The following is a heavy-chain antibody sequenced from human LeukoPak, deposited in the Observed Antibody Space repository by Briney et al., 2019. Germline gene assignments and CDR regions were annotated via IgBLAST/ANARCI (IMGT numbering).Heavy chain of an antibody. CDR2: INPNSGGT. V-gene: IGHV1-2*02. CDR3: ARGDILTGFYYMDV. CDR1: GYTFTGYY. D-gene: IGHD3-9*01. J-gene: IGHJ6*03. Sequence: ASVKVSCKASGYTFTGYYMHWVRQAPGQGLEWMGWINPNSGGTNYAQKFQGRVTMTRDTSISTAYMELSSLRSEDTAVYYCARGDILTGFYYMDVWGKGTTVTISS.